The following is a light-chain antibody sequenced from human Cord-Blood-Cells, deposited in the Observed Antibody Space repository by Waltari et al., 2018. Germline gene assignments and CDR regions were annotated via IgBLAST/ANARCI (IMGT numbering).Light chain of an antibody. Sequence: SYELTQPPSVSVSPGQTARITCAGDALPKQYAYWYQQKPGHAPVLVIYKDSERHPGIPERFSGSSSGTTVTLTISGVQAEDEADYYCQSADSSGTWVFGGGTKLTVL. J-gene: IGLJ3*02. CDR3: QSADSSGTWV. CDR1: ALPKQY. V-gene: IGLV3-25*02. CDR2: KDS.